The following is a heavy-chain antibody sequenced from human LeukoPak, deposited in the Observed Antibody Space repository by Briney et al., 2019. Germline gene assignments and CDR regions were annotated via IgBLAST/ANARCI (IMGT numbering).Heavy chain of an antibody. D-gene: IGHD4-23*01. V-gene: IGHV3-7*01. CDR1: GFTFSSYW. CDR2: IKQDGSEK. Sequence: GGPLRLSCAASGFTFSSYWMSWVRQAPGKGLEWAANIKQDGSEKYYVDSVKGRFTISRDNAKNSLYLQMNSLRAEDTAVYFCACRRWKTSAVDYWGQGTLVTVSS. J-gene: IGHJ4*02. CDR3: ACRRWKTSAVDY.